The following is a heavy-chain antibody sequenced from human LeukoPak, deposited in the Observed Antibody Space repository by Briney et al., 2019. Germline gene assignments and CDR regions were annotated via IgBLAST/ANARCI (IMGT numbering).Heavy chain of an antibody. V-gene: IGHV1-3*01. Sequence: ASVKVSCKASGYTFTSYVMHWVRQAPGQGLEWMGWISAYNGNTNYAQKLQGRVTMTRDTSTSTVYMELSSLRSEDTAVYYCAKNHYDILTGYSYSFDYWGQGTLVTVSS. CDR3: AKNHYDILTGYSYSFDY. J-gene: IGHJ4*02. CDR2: ISAYNGNT. CDR1: GYTFTSYV. D-gene: IGHD3-9*01.